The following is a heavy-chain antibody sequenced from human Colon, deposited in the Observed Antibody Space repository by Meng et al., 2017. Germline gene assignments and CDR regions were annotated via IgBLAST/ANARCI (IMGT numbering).Heavy chain of an antibody. CDR3: ARDLES. V-gene: IGHV1-69*01. J-gene: IGHJ5*02. CDR2: IVPMFGTP. CDR1: GGIFSSYA. D-gene: IGHD3-3*01. Sequence: QVKLVQSGAEVMKPGSWVGVSCKASGGIFSSYAIRWVRQAPGQGLEWMGGIVPMFGTPNYAQKFQGRVTIAADESTTTSFMELSSLRFEDTATYYCARDLESWGQGTLVTVSS.